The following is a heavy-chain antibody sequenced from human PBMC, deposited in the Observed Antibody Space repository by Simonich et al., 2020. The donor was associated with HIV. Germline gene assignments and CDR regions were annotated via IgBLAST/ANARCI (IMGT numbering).Heavy chain of an antibody. J-gene: IGHJ3*02. CDR3: ARQSGYVDAFDT. CDR2: IDHSGST. D-gene: IGHD5-12*01. Sequence: QVQLQQWGAGLLKSSETLSLTCAIYGGSFSTYYWNWIRQPPGKGLGVIGEIDHSGSTNYNPSLKSRVTISVDTSKNQFSLKLTSVTAADTAVYYCARQSGYVDAFDTWGQGTMVTVSS. V-gene: IGHV4-34*01. CDR1: GGSFSTYY.